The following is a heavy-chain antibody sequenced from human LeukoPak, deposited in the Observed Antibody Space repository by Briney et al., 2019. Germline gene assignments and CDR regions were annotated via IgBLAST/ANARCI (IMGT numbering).Heavy chain of an antibody. CDR1: GFTFSSYW. J-gene: IGHJ6*02. Sequence: GSLRLSCAASGFTFSSYWMNWARQAPGKGLEWVASINHNGNVNYYVDSVKGRFTISRDNAKDSLYLQMSNLRAEDTAVYFCARGGGLDVWGQGATVTVSS. CDR3: ARGGGLDV. D-gene: IGHD3-16*01. CDR2: INHNGNVN. V-gene: IGHV3-7*03.